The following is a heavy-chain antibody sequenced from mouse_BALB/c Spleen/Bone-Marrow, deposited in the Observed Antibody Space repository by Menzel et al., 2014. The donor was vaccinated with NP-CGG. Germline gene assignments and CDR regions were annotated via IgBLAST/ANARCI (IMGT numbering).Heavy chain of an antibody. V-gene: IGHV3-5*02. J-gene: IGHJ2*01. Sequence: VQLQQSGPGLVKPSQTVSLTCTVTGISITTGNYRWSWIRQFPENKLEWIGYIYYSGTITYNPSLTSRTTITRDTSKNQFFLEMNSLTPEDTATYYCARYDGYYFDYWGQGTTLTVSS. CDR3: ARYDGYYFDY. D-gene: IGHD2-3*01. CDR1: GISITTGNYR. CDR2: IYYSGTI.